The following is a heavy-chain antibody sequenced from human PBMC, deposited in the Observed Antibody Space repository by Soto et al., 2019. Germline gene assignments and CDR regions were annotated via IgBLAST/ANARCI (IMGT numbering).Heavy chain of an antibody. CDR1: GFTFSSYG. Sequence: GGSLRLACAASGFTFSSYGMHWVRQAPGKGLEWVAVIWYDGSNKYYADSVKGRFTISRDNSKNTLYLQMNSLRAEDTAVYYCARPGHYYDSSGYYYRSWGQGTLVTVSS. J-gene: IGHJ5*02. V-gene: IGHV3-33*01. D-gene: IGHD3-22*01. CDR3: ARPGHYYDSSGYYYRS. CDR2: IWYDGSNK.